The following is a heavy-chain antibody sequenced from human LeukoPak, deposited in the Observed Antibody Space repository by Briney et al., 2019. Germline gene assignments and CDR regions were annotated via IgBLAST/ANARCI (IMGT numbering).Heavy chain of an antibody. Sequence: SVKVSCKASGGTFSSYAISWVRQAPGQGLEWMGRIIPILGIANYAQKFQGRVTITADKSTSTAYMELSSLGSEDTAVYYCARVRDSSAFDIWGQGTMVTVSS. CDR1: GGTFSSYA. V-gene: IGHV1-69*04. CDR3: ARVRDSSAFDI. CDR2: IIPILGIA. J-gene: IGHJ3*02. D-gene: IGHD3-22*01.